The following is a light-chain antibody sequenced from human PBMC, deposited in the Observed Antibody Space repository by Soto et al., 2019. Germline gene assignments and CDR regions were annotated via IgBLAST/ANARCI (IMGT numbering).Light chain of an antibody. CDR3: QQASSYHLT. J-gene: IGKJ4*01. V-gene: IGKV1-12*01. CDR2: ETS. CDR1: ENINNW. Sequence: DIQMTQSPSSVSASVGDRVTITCRASENINNWLDWYQQKPGKAPNLLICETSTLQSGVPSSFSGSKSGADFTLTISSLQAEDFATYYCQQASSYHLTFGGGTRVE.